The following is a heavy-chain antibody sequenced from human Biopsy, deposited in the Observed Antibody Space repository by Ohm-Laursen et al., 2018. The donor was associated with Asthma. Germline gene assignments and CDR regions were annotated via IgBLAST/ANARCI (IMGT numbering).Heavy chain of an antibody. CDR3: ARDIVATMIGYYYYGMDV. D-gene: IGHD5-12*01. J-gene: IGHJ6*02. CDR1: GFTFHNYI. V-gene: IGHV3-33*08. CDR2: IWYDGGNK. Sequence: SLRLSCTASGFTFHNYIMHWVRQAPGKGLEWVAVIWYDGGNKYYADSVKGRFIISRDNSKNTLYLQMNSLRAEDTAVYYCARDIVATMIGYYYYGMDVWGQGTTVTVSS.